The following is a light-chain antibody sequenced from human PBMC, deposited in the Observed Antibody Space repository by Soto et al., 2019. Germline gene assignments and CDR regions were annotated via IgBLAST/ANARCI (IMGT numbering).Light chain of an antibody. CDR3: QTWGTGYVV. J-gene: IGLJ2*01. CDR2: LNSDGSH. V-gene: IGLV4-69*01. CDR1: SGHRSYT. Sequence: QSVLTQSPSASASLGASVKLTCTLSSGHRSYTIAWHQQLPEKGPRYLMTLNSDGSHSKGDGIPDRFSGSSSGAERYLIISSLQSEDEADYYCQTWGTGYVVFGGGTKLTVL.